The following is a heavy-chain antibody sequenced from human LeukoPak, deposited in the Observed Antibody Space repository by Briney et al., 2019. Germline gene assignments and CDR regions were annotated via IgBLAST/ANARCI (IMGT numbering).Heavy chain of an antibody. CDR1: GGSISSSSYY. J-gene: IGHJ4*02. Sequence: PSETLSLTCTVSGGSISSSSYYWGWIRQPPGKGLEWIGSIYYSGSTYYNPSLKSRVTTSVDTSKNQFSLKLSSVTAADTVVYYCARQNGNDFSSGRYFDYWGQGTLVTVSS. D-gene: IGHD3-3*01. CDR2: IYYSGST. CDR3: ARQNGNDFSSGRYFDY. V-gene: IGHV4-39*01.